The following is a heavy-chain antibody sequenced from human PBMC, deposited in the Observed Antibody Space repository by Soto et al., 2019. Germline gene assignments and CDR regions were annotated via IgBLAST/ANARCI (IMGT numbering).Heavy chain of an antibody. J-gene: IGHJ6*02. Sequence: ASVKVSCKASGYSFTDYHIHWVRQAPGQGLEWLGRINPKSGGTSTAQKFQGWVTMTTDTSISTASMELTRLTSDDTAIYYCARGDSTDCSNGVCSFFYNHDMDVWGQGATVTVSS. D-gene: IGHD2-8*01. CDR1: GYSFTDYH. CDR2: INPKSGGT. V-gene: IGHV1-2*04. CDR3: ARGDSTDCSNGVCSFFYNHDMDV.